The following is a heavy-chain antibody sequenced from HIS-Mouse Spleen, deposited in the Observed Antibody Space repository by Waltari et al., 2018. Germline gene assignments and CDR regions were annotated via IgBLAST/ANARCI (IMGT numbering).Heavy chain of an antibody. J-gene: IGHJ2*01. Sequence: QLQLQESRPGLVKPSENLSLTCTDAGGSISSSSYYWGWILQPPGKGLGWIGSIYYSGSTYHLPSLKRRVTISVDTSKNQFSLMLRAVTAPDTAVYYCAREIPYSSSWYDWYFDRWGRGTLVTVSS. CDR3: AREIPYSSSWYDWYFDR. V-gene: IGHV4-39*07. D-gene: IGHD6-13*01. CDR2: IYYSGST. CDR1: GGSISSSSYY.